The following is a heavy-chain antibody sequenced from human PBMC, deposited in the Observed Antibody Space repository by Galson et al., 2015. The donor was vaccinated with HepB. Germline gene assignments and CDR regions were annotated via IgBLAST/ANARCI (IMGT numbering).Heavy chain of an antibody. Sequence: SVKVSCKASGGTFSSYTISWVRQAPGQGLEWMGRIIPILGIANYAQKFQGRVTITADKSTSTAYMELSSLRSEDTAVYYCARAAVVVTAVPYWYFDLWGRGTLVTVSS. J-gene: IGHJ2*01. CDR2: IIPILGIA. CDR3: ARAAVVVTAVPYWYFDL. D-gene: IGHD2-21*02. CDR1: GGTFSSYT. V-gene: IGHV1-69*02.